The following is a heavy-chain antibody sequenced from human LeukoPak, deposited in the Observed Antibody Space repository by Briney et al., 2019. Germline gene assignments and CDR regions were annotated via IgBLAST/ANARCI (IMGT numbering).Heavy chain of an antibody. V-gene: IGHV3-48*01. CDR3: ARSYRVVPAFFDY. Sequence: PGGSLRLSCAASGFTFSSYSMNWVRQAPGKGLEWVSYISSSSSTIYYADSVKGRFTISRDNAKNSLYLQMNSLRAEDTAVYYCARSYRVVPAFFDYWGQGTLVTVSS. J-gene: IGHJ4*02. CDR2: ISSSSSTI. CDR1: GFTFSSYS. D-gene: IGHD2-2*01.